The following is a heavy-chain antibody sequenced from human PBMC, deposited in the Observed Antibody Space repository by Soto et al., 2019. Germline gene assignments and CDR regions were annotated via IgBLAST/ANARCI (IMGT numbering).Heavy chain of an antibody. D-gene: IGHD2-21*01. CDR3: AKLDDWVYFEY. Sequence: PGGSLRLSCAACGFTFSSYAMIWVRQAPGKGLEWVSAISGSGGSTYYADSVKGRITISRDNSMNTLYLQMNGLRAEDTAVYYCAKLDDWVYFEYWRLGTLVTVSS. CDR1: GFTFSSYA. V-gene: IGHV3-23*01. J-gene: IGHJ4*02. CDR2: ISGSGGST.